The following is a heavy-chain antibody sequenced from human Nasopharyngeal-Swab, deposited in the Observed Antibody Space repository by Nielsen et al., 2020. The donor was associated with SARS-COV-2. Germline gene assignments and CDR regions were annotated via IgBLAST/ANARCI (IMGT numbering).Heavy chain of an antibody. Sequence: SQTLSLTCAVYGGSFNDYYWSWIRQAPGKGLEWIGEINHRGRADYSPSLKRRVTNSVDTSNNQISLKLTSVTAADTAVYFCARQATDYYYSMDVWGQGTTVTVSS. CDR3: ARQATDYYYSMDV. CDR1: GGSFNDYY. J-gene: IGHJ6*02. V-gene: IGHV4-34*01. CDR2: INHRGRA.